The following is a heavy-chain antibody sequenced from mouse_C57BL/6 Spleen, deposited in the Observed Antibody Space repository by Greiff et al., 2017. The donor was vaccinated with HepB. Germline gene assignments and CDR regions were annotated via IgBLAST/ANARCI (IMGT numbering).Heavy chain of an antibody. CDR1: GYTFTSYW. CDR2: IDTSDSYT. Sequence: VQLQQPGAELVKPGASVKLSCKASGYTFTSYWMQWVKQRPGQGLEWIGEIDTSDSYTNYNQKFKGKATLTVDTSSSTAYMQLSSLTSEDSAVYYCARRPYYYAMDYWGQGTSVTVSS. CDR3: ARRPYYYAMDY. J-gene: IGHJ4*01. V-gene: IGHV1-50*01.